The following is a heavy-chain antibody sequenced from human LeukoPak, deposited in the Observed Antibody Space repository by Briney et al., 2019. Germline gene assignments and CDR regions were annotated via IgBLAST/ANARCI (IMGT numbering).Heavy chain of an antibody. Sequence: GASVKVSCKASGGTFSSYAISWVRQAPGQGLEWMGGIIPIFGTANYAQKFQGRVTITADKSTSTAYMELSSLRSEDTAVYYCARATYYYDSSGIRAQHYYYYYYMDVWGKGTTVTVSS. CDR3: ARATYYYDSSGIRAQHYYYYYYMDV. CDR1: GGTFSSYA. D-gene: IGHD3-22*01. V-gene: IGHV1-69*06. J-gene: IGHJ6*03. CDR2: IIPIFGTA.